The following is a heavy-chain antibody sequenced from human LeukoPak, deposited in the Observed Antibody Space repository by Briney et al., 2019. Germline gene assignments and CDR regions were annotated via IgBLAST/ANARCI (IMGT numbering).Heavy chain of an antibody. CDR2: IYYSGST. Sequence: QVQLQESGPGLVKPSETLSLTCTVSGGSISSYYWSWIRQPPGKGLEWIGYIYYSGSTNYNPSLKSRVTISVDTSKNQFSLKLSSVTAADTAVYYCARVRAKDCFDYWGQGTLVTVSS. J-gene: IGHJ4*02. V-gene: IGHV4-59*01. CDR3: ARVRAKDCFDY. CDR1: GGSISSYY.